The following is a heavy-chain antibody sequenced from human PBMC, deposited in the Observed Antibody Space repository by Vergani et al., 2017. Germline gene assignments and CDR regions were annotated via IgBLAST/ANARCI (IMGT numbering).Heavy chain of an antibody. CDR2: ISGSGGST. Sequence: EVQLLESGGGLVQPGGSLRLSCAASGFTFSSYAMSWVRQAPGKGLEWVSAISGSGGSTYYADSVKGRFTISRDNSKNTLYLQMNSLRAEDTAVYYCAKDFASCSTSCYSCLVSWFDPWGQGTLVTVSS. CDR3: AKDFASCSTSCYSCLVSWFDP. V-gene: IGHV3-23*01. D-gene: IGHD2-2*02. J-gene: IGHJ5*02. CDR1: GFTFSSYA.